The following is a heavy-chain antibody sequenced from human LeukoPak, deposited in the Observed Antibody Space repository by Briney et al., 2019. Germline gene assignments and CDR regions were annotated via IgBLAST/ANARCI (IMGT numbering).Heavy chain of an antibody. CDR3: ARGLGDYNTDWFPVSGY. CDR1: GFTFTTHD. Sequence: GASVKVSCKASGFTFTTHDLTWVRQATGQGLEWMGWMNPGSGDTAYAQKFQGRVTMTRDTSMTTAYMELSSLGSEDTAIYYCARGLGDYNTDWFPVSGYWXQGTPVTVSS. CDR2: MNPGSGDT. J-gene: IGHJ4*02. D-gene: IGHD3-9*01. V-gene: IGHV1-8*01.